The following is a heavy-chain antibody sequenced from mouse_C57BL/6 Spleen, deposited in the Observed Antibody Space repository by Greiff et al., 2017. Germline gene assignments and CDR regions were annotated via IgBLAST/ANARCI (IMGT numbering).Heavy chain of an antibody. Sequence: QVQLQQSGAELVKPGASVKISCKASGYAFSSYWMNWVKQRPGKGLEWIGQIYPGDGDTNYNGKFKGKATLTADKSSSTAYMQLSSLTSEDSAVYFCARSGTAQARDAMDYWGQGTSVTVSS. D-gene: IGHD3-2*02. CDR1: GYAFSSYW. CDR2: IYPGDGDT. J-gene: IGHJ4*01. V-gene: IGHV1-80*01. CDR3: ARSGTAQARDAMDY.